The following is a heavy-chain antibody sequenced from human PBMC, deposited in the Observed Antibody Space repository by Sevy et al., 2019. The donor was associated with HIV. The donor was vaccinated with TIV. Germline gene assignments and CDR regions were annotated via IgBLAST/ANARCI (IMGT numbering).Heavy chain of an antibody. V-gene: IGHV4-30-4*08. CDR1: GGSISTSDSY. J-gene: IGHJ4*02. CDR2: IHHSGGT. Sequence: SETLSLTCTVSGGSISTSDSYWSWIRQPPGKGLEWIGYIHHSGGTYYNPFLKSRVAMSVDTSEKQFSLRLSFLTAADTAIYYCANKRGYSHGPFDYWGQGALVTVSS. D-gene: IGHD5-12*01. CDR3: ANKRGYSHGPFDY.